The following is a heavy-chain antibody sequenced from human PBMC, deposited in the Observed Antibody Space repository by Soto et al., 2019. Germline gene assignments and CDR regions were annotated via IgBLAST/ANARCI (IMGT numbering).Heavy chain of an antibody. CDR2: IIPVFSAT. Sequence: QVHLIQSGAEVKKPGSSVKVSCKASGGTFNNYAFSWVRQAPGQGLEWMGGIIPVFSATHYAQNFQGRVTISANESTQTVYLDLSSLRSDDTAVYFCASSTVLGVIALTSKTWFEPWGQGTLVIVSS. J-gene: IGHJ5*02. D-gene: IGHD3-3*01. CDR1: GGTFNNYA. CDR3: ASSTVLGVIALTSKTWFEP. V-gene: IGHV1-69*01.